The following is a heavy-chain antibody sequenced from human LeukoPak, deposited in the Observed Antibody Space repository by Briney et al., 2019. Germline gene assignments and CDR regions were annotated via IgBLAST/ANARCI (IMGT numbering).Heavy chain of an antibody. CDR1: GFTFSSYW. V-gene: IGHV3-7*01. D-gene: IGHD6-13*01. CDR2: IKQDGSEK. Sequence: GGSLRLSCAASGFTFSSYWMSWVRQAPGKGLEWVANIKQDGSEKYYVDSVKGRFTISRDNAKNSLYLRMNSLRAEDTAVYYCARASSSWYVVYYYYYMDVWGKGTTVTVSS. CDR3: ARASSSWYVVYYYYYMDV. J-gene: IGHJ6*03.